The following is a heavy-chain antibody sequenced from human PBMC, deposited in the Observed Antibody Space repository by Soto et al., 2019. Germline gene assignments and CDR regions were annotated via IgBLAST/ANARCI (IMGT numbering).Heavy chain of an antibody. D-gene: IGHD5-18*01. CDR2: VYSNEDT. CDR3: ATRYGYDYYYYFLDV. CDR1: GGSFKSKF. J-gene: IGHJ6*03. Sequence: PSETLSLTCRFSGGSFKSKFWTWIRQPPGKGLEWIGYVYSNEDTTYNPSLKSRVTISVDSSKNQFSLELSSVTAADTAVYYCATRYGYDYYYYFLDVWGKGTTVTVSS. V-gene: IGHV4-59*03.